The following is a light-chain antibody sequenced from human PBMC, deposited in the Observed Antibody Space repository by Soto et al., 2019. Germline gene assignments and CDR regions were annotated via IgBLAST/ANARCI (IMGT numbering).Light chain of an antibody. Sequence: EIVMTQSPATLSVSPGERATLSCRASQNVRSNLAWYQQKPGQAPRLLIYGASTRATGIPARFSGTGSGTEFTLTISSLQSEDFAVYYCQQYNTWPPITFGQGTRLENK. J-gene: IGKJ5*01. CDR2: GAS. CDR3: QQYNTWPPIT. CDR1: QNVRSN. V-gene: IGKV3-15*01.